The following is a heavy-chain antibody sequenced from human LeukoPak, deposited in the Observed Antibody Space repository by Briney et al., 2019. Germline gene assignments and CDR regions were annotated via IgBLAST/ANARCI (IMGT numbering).Heavy chain of an antibody. CDR3: ARDPGYYGSGSYYKRAFDI. D-gene: IGHD3-10*01. J-gene: IGHJ3*02. Sequence: ASVKVSCKASRGTFSSYTISWVRQAPGQGLEWMGRIIPILGIANYAQKFQGRVTITADKSTSTAYMELSSLRSEDTAVYYCARDPGYYGSGSYYKRAFDIWGQGTMVTVSS. V-gene: IGHV1-69*04. CDR1: RGTFSSYT. CDR2: IIPILGIA.